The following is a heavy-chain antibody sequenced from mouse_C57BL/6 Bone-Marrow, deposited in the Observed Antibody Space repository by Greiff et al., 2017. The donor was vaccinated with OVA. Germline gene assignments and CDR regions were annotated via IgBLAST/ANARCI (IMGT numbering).Heavy chain of an antibody. CDR3: ARRGGNYEGFAY. CDR2: IDPEDGDT. D-gene: IGHD2-1*01. CDR1: GFNIKDYY. V-gene: IGHV14-2*01. J-gene: IGHJ3*01. Sequence: VQLQQSGAELVKPGASVKLSCTASGFNIKDYYMHWVKQRTEQGLEWIGRIDPEDGDTKYAPKFPGKATITADTSSNTAYLQLSSLTSEDTAVYYCARRGGNYEGFAYWGQGTLVTVSA.